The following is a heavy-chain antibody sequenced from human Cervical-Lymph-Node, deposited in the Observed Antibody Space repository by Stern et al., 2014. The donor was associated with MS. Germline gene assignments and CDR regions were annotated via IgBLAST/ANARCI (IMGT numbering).Heavy chain of an antibody. V-gene: IGHV3-9*01. Sequence: VQLVQSGGGLVQPARSLRLTCVASGFTFDDYGMHWVRQAPGKGMARVSGISWNGGSRNSADSVKDRVTISRDNAKNSLYLQMSSLRPEDTAFYYCAKTLGRSYHDPFDMWGQGTMVIVSS. CDR1: GFTFDDYG. CDR3: AKTLGRSYHDPFDM. D-gene: IGHD3-16*02. J-gene: IGHJ3*02. CDR2: ISWNGGSR.